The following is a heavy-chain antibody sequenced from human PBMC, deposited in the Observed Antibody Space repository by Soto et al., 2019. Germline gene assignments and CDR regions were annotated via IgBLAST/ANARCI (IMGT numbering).Heavy chain of an antibody. D-gene: IGHD3-22*01. J-gene: IGHJ3*02. Sequence: PSETLSLTCTVSGGSISSYYWSWIRQPPGKGLEWIAYIYYTGSTNYNPSLKSRVTLSADTSKNQFSLKLISVTAADTAVYYCARSSTMIVGGTDAFDIWGQGTMVTVSS. CDR3: ARSSTMIVGGTDAFDI. CDR1: GGSISSYY. CDR2: IYYTGST. V-gene: IGHV4-59*01.